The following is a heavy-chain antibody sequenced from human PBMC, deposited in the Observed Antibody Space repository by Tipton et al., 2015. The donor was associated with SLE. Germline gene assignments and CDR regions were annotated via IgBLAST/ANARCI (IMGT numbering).Heavy chain of an antibody. CDR2: ISYDGSNK. D-gene: IGHD3-10*01. J-gene: IGHJ4*02. Sequence: SLRLSCAASGFTFITYAMHWVRQAPGKGLEWVAVISYDGSNKYYADSVKGRFTISRDNSKNTLYLQMNSLRAEDTAVYYCARKGLLWFRELLGFDYWGQGTLVTVSS. CDR3: ARKGLLWFRELLGFDY. V-gene: IGHV3-30*04. CDR1: GFTFITYA.